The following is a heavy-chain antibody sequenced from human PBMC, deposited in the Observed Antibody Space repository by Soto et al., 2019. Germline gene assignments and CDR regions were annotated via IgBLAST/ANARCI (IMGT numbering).Heavy chain of an antibody. CDR3: AREVNDYGTPREFDY. V-gene: IGHV4-59*11. J-gene: IGHJ4*02. CDR2: IYHSGST. CDR1: GGSINNHY. Sequence: SETLSLTCTVSGGSINNHYWSWIRQPPGKGLEWIGEIYHSGSTHYNPSLKSRVTISLDKSKNQFSLKLTSVTAADTAVYYCAREVNDYGTPREFDYWGQGIQVTVSS. D-gene: IGHD4-17*01.